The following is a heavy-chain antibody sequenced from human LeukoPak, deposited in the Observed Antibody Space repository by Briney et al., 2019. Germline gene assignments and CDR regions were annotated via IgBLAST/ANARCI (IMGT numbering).Heavy chain of an antibody. Sequence: GESLKISCQASGYSFTSYWIAWVRQRPGKGLEWVANIKENGFEKYCVDSVKGRFTISRDNAKNSLYLQMNSLRAEDTAVYYCTRDRGAMVRGVPFDYWGQGTLVTVSS. J-gene: IGHJ4*02. D-gene: IGHD3-10*01. V-gene: IGHV3-7*04. CDR1: GYSFTSYW. CDR3: TRDRGAMVRGVPFDY. CDR2: IKENGFEK.